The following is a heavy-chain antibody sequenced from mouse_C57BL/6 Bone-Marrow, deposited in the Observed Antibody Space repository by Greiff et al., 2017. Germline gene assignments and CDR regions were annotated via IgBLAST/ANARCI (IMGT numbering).Heavy chain of an antibody. CDR1: GYTFTSYG. Sequence: QVQLKQSGAELARPGASVKLSCKASGYTFTSYGISWVKQRTGQGLEWIGEIYPRSGNTYYNEKFKGKATLTADKSSSTAYMELRSLKSEDSAVYFCVYYYGSDWFAYWGQGTLVTVSA. D-gene: IGHD1-1*01. CDR3: VYYYGSDWFAY. CDR2: IYPRSGNT. J-gene: IGHJ3*01. V-gene: IGHV1-81*01.